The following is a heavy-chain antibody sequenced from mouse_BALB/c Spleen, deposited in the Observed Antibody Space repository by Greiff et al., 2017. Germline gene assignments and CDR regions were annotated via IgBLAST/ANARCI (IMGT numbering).Heavy chain of an antibody. D-gene: IGHD1-1*01. CDR3: ARSYYYGRGAMDY. Sequence: DVMLVESGGGLVQPGGSRKLSCAASGFTFSDYGMAWVRQAPGKGPEWVAFISNLAYSIYYADTVKGRFTISRDNPKNTLFLQMTSLRSEDTAMYYCARSYYYGRGAMDYWGQGTSVTVSS. V-gene: IGHV5-15*01. J-gene: IGHJ4*01. CDR1: GFTFSDYG. CDR2: ISNLAYSI.